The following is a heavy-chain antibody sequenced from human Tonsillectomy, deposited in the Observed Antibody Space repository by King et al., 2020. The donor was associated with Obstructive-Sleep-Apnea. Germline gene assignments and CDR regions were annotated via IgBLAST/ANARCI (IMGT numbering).Heavy chain of an antibody. CDR3: ARGVYYDSSGYYLFDY. CDR2: INHSGST. J-gene: IGHJ4*02. D-gene: IGHD3-22*01. Sequence: VQLQQWGAGLLKPSETLSLTCAVYGGSFSGYYWSWIRQPPGKGLEWIGEINHSGSTNYNPSLKSRVTISVDTSKNQFSLKLSSVTAADTAVYYCARGVYYDSSGYYLFDYWGQGTLVTVSS. CDR1: GGSFSGYY. V-gene: IGHV4-34*01.